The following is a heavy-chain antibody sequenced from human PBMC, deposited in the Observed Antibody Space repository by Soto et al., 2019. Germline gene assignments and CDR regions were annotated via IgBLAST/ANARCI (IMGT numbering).Heavy chain of an antibody. CDR1: GYSISSGYY. V-gene: IGHV4-38-2*01. J-gene: IGHJ4*02. D-gene: IGHD6-19*01. CDR2: MSHSGRT. CDR3: AGYSDGWSNDY. Sequence: SETLSLTCAVSGYSISSGYYWGWIRQPPGEGLEWIGCMSHSGRTYNNPSLKSRVTISRDTSKNQFSLQLTSVTAADTAVYYCAGYSDGWSNDYWGQGTLVTVSS.